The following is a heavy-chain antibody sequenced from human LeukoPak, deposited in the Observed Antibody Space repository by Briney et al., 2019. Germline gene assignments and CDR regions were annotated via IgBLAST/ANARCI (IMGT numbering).Heavy chain of an antibody. CDR3: ARAGTENFSNNWFDP. CDR1: GGTFSSYA. D-gene: IGHD3-10*01. Sequence: SVKVSCKASGGTFSSYAISWVRQAPGQGLEWMGRIIPIFSTANYAQKFQGRVTITADESTSTAYMELSSLRSEDTAVYYCARAGTENFSNNWFDPWGQGTLVTVSS. CDR2: IIPIFSTA. V-gene: IGHV1-69*15. J-gene: IGHJ5*02.